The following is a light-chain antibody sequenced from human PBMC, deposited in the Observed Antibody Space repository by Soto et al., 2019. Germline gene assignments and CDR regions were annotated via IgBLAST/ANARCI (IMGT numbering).Light chain of an antibody. J-gene: IGKJ1*01. CDR3: QHYNSYSEA. V-gene: IGKV1-5*03. CDR2: KAS. CDR1: QSISSW. Sequence: DIQMTQSPSILSASLGYRVTITCLASQSISSWLAWYQQKPGKAPKLLIYKASTLKSGVPSRFSGSGSGTEFTLTISSLQPDDFATYYCQHYNSYSEAFGQGTKVDIK.